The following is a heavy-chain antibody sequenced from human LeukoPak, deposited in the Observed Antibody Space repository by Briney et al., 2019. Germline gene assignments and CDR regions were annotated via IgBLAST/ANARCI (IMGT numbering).Heavy chain of an antibody. V-gene: IGHV4-38-2*02. Sequence: SETLSLTCTVSGYSISSGYYWGWIRQPPGKGLEWIGSIYHSGSTYYNPSLKSRVTISVDTSKNQFSLKLSSVTAADTAVYYCARGVTSYYDFWSGYYRDHFDYWGQGTLVTVSS. CDR2: IYHSGST. D-gene: IGHD3-3*01. CDR3: ARGVTSYYDFWSGYYRDHFDY. J-gene: IGHJ4*02. CDR1: GYSISSGYY.